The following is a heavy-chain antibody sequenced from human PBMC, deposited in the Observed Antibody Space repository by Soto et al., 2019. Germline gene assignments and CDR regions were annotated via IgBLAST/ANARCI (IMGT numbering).Heavy chain of an antibody. Sequence: QVQLQESGPGLVKPSETLSLTCTVSGGCVSSGSYYWSWIRQPPGKGLEWIGYIYYSGSTYYNPSLKSRVTISLDTSKNQFSLKLTSVTAADTAVYYCGRGRDSSGWYALDYWGQGTLVTVSS. V-gene: IGHV4-61*01. J-gene: IGHJ4*02. CDR3: GRGRDSSGWYALDY. CDR1: GGCVSSGSYY. D-gene: IGHD6-19*01. CDR2: IYYSGST.